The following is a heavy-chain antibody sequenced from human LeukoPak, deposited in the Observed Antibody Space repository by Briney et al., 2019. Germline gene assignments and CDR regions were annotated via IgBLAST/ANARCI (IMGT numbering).Heavy chain of an antibody. D-gene: IGHD6-19*01. CDR2: IYYSGST. V-gene: IGHV4-59*01. J-gene: IGHJ4*02. CDR1: GGSINSYY. CDR3: ARDLKIGYNSGWYSFDY. Sequence: SETLSLTCTVSGGSINSYYWSWIRQPPGKGLEWVGYIYYSGSTNYNPSLKSRVTMSVDTSKNQFSLKLTSVTAADTAAYYCARDLKIGYNSGWYSFDYWGQGTLVTDSS.